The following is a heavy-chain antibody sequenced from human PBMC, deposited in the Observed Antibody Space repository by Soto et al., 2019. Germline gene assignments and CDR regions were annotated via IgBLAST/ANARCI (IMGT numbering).Heavy chain of an antibody. CDR2: IIPIFGTA. V-gene: IGHV1-69*01. CDR1: GGTFSSYA. J-gene: IGHJ6*02. Sequence: QVQLVQSGAEVKKPGSSVKVSCKASGGTFSSYAISWVRQAPGQGLEWMGGIIPIFGTANYAQKFQGRVTITADESTSTAYMELSSLRSEDTDVYYCARTGIAAAGIVYYYYGMDVWGQGTTVTVSS. D-gene: IGHD6-13*01. CDR3: ARTGIAAAGIVYYYYGMDV.